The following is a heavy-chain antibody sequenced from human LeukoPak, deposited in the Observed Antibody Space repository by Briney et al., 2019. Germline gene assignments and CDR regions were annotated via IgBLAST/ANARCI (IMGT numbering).Heavy chain of an antibody. V-gene: IGHV3-33*01. Sequence: PGGSLRLSCAASGFTLSSYGMHWVRQAPGKGLEWVAVIWYDGSNKHYADSVKGRFTISRDNSKNTLYLQMNSLRAEDTAVYYCARGVMSHDGLDYWGQGTLVTVSS. J-gene: IGHJ4*02. D-gene: IGHD3-16*01. CDR1: GFTLSSYG. CDR3: ARGVMSHDGLDY. CDR2: IWYDGSNK.